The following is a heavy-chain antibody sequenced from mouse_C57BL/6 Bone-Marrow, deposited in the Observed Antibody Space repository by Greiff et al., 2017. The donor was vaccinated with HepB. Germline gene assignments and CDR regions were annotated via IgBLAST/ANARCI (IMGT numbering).Heavy chain of an antibody. CDR2: FYPGSGSI. V-gene: IGHV1-62-2*01. D-gene: IGHD2-4*01. J-gene: IGHJ4*01. CDR3: ARHEVAPYDSLYAMDY. Sequence: LEESGAELVKPGASVKLSCKASGYTFTEYTIHWVKQRSGQGLEWIGWFYPGSGSIKYNEKFKDKATLTADKSSSTVYMELSRLTSEDSAVYFCARHEVAPYDSLYAMDYWGQGTSVTVSS. CDR1: GYTFTEYT.